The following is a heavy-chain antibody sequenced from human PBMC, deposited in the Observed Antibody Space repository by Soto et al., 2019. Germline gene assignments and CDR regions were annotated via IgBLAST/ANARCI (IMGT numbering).Heavy chain of an antibody. CDR3: ASGENLYCFDC. CDR2: ISSTSYI. J-gene: IGHJ4*02. D-gene: IGHD4-17*01. Sequence: ESGGGLVKPGGSLRLSCAASGFTFSSYSMSWVRQAPGKGLEWVSSISSTSYIYYADSLKGRFTISRDNVKNSLYLQMNSLRAEDTAVYYCASGENLYCFDCWGQGTLVTVSS. V-gene: IGHV3-21*01. CDR1: GFTFSSYS.